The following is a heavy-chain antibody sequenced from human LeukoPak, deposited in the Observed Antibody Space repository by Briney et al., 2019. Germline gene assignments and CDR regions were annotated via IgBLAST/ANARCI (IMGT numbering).Heavy chain of an antibody. J-gene: IGHJ3*01. CDR3: ARRRTSDILGSTTYFDAFDV. CDR2: IYPRDSDV. D-gene: IGHD1-26*01. Sequence: GESLKISCEASGYKFKNYWIAWVRQMPGKGLEWLAIIYPRDSDVRFSPSFQGQVTISADESINTAYLQLRSLKASDTAMYFCARRRTSDILGSTTYFDAFDVWGQGTMVTVSS. CDR1: GYKFKNYW. V-gene: IGHV5-51*01.